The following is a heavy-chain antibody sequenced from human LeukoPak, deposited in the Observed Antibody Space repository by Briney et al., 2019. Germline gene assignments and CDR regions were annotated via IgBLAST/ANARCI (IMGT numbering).Heavy chain of an antibody. V-gene: IGHV4-59*08. D-gene: IGHD6-13*01. Sequence: SETLSLTCTASGGSISSYYWSWIRQPPGKGLEWIGYIYYSGSTNYNPSLKNLGTISVDTSKNHLSLKHSSVTAAATAVYYCARHRGYRSSWDLSWFDPWGQGTLVTVSS. CDR2: IYYSGST. CDR3: ARHRGYRSSWDLSWFDP. CDR1: GGSISSYY. J-gene: IGHJ5*02.